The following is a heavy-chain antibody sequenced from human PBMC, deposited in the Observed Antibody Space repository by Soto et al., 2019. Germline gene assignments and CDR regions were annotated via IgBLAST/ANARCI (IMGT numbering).Heavy chain of an antibody. Sequence: GESLKISCKCSGYSFTSYWIGLVRQMPGKGLEWMGIIYPGDSDTRYSPSFQGQVTISADKSISTAYLQWSSLKASDTAMYYCARCIAAADIDYWGQGTLVTVSS. J-gene: IGHJ4*02. V-gene: IGHV5-51*01. CDR1: GYSFTSYW. D-gene: IGHD6-13*01. CDR3: ARCIAAADIDY. CDR2: IYPGDSDT.